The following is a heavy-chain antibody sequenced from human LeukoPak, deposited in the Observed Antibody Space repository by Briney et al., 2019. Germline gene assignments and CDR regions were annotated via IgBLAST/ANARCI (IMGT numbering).Heavy chain of an antibody. D-gene: IGHD6-13*01. J-gene: IGHJ4*02. Sequence: QPGGSLKLSCAASGFTFSGSAMHWVRQASGKGLEWLGRIRSKADSYTTAYAASVKGRFIVSRDDSKNTAYLQMNSLKTEDTAVYYCRAAADLNDYWGQGTPVTVSS. CDR3: RAAADLNDY. V-gene: IGHV3-73*01. CDR2: IRSKADSYTT. CDR1: GFTFSGSA.